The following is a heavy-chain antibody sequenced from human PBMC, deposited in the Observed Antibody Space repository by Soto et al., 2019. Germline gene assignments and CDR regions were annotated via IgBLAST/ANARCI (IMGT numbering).Heavy chain of an antibody. D-gene: IGHD3-22*01. J-gene: IGHJ4*02. V-gene: IGHV3-33*01. CDR1: GFTFSSYG. CDR3: ARLVLHDYDNSGFWIY. CDR2: IWYDGSNK. Sequence: GESLKISCAASGFTFSSYGMHWVRQAPGKGLEWVAVIWYDGSNKYYADSVKGRFTISRDNSKNTLYLHMDSLRVEDTAVYYCARLVLHDYDNSGFWIYWGQGAPVTVSS.